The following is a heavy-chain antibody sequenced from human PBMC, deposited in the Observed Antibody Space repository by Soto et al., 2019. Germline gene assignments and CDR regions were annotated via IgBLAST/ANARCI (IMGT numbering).Heavy chain of an antibody. J-gene: IGHJ4*02. Sequence: ASVKVSCKASGYTFTKYDISWVRQAPGQGLEWLGLISPNSGRPSSAQKFEGRVTMTTDTSTTTAYLELRSLRSDDTAVYYCVRQYYDFWTDYPDFDYWGQGTLVIVSS. V-gene: IGHV1-18*04. CDR1: GYTFTKYD. D-gene: IGHD3-3*01. CDR2: ISPNSGRP. CDR3: VRQYYDFWTDYPDFDY.